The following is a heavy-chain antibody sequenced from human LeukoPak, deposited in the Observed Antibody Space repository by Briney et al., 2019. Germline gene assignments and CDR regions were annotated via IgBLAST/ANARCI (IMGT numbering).Heavy chain of an antibody. CDR2: ISGSTGST. J-gene: IGHJ4*02. V-gene: IGHV3-23*01. D-gene: IGHD6-13*01. Sequence: GGSLRLSCAGSGFPFSSDAMNWVRQAPGKGLEWVASISGSTGSTQYADSVKGRFTVSRDNSKNTLYLQMNSLRAEDTAVYYCAKDRFDSLLTAAGKYWGQGTLVTVSS. CDR3: AKDRFDSLLTAAGKY. CDR1: GFPFSSDA.